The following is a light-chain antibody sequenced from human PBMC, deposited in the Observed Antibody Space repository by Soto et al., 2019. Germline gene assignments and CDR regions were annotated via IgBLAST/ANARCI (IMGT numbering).Light chain of an antibody. CDR1: QLVSSSY. Sequence: ELGMTQSPATLSVSPGDRATLSCRASQLVSSSYLACYQQKPGQAPSLLIYVASSRATGIPDRFSGSGYGTDFTLTISRLEPEDFAVYYCQQYGSSPRTFGQGTKVDIK. V-gene: IGKV3-20*01. CDR3: QQYGSSPRT. CDR2: VAS. J-gene: IGKJ1*01.